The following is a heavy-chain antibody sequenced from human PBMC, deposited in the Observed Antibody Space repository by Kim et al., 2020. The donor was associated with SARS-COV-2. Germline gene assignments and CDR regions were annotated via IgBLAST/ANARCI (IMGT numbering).Heavy chain of an antibody. CDR2: IDNSGNT. V-gene: IGHV4-59*13. CDR3: ARYQLAGYSSGWAWYFDL. CDR1: GDSISAYH. D-gene: IGHD6-19*01. Sequence: SETLSLTCSVSGDSISAYHWSWIRQPPGKRLEWIGYIDNSGNTNYNPSLKSRVTISVDTSKNQFSLKVTSVTAADTAVYFCARYQLAGYSSGWAWYFDLWGRGTLVTVSS. J-gene: IGHJ2*01.